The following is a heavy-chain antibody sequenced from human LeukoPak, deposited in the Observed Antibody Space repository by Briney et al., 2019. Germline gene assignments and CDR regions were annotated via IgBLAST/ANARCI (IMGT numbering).Heavy chain of an antibody. V-gene: IGHV4-4*02. D-gene: IGHD3-22*01. Sequence: SGTLSLTCAVSGGSISSSNWWSWVRQPPGKGLEWIGEIYHSGSTNYNPSLKSRVTILVDKSKNQFSLKLSSVTAADTAVYYCARVNNDSSGYYDFDYWGQGTLVTVSS. CDR1: GGSISSSNW. J-gene: IGHJ4*02. CDR3: ARVNNDSSGYYDFDY. CDR2: IYHSGST.